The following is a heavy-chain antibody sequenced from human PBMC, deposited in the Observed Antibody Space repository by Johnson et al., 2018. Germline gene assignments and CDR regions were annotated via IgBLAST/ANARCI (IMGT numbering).Heavy chain of an antibody. Sequence: QVQLVESGGGVVQPERSLRLSCVASGFTFRTYPMHWVRQAPGKGLDWVAVISYDGNNKYYADSVKGRFTISRDNSKNTLYLQLSSLRTKDTAVYYCAKNPDSYYYFYYMDVWGKGTTVTVSS. V-gene: IGHV3-30*18. D-gene: IGHD1-14*01. CDR2: ISYDGNNK. CDR1: GFTFRTYP. CDR3: AKNPDSYYYFYYMDV. J-gene: IGHJ6*03.